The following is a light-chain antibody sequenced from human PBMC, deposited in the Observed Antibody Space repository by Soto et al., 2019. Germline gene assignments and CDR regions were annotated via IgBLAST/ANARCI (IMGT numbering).Light chain of an antibody. J-gene: IGKJ3*01. V-gene: IGKV3-11*01. CDR3: QQRSNCPPYT. CDR1: QSVSSS. CDR2: DAS. Sequence: GLTQSPATLSLSPGERATLSCSASQSVSSSLAWYQQKPCQTPRLLIYDASNRATGIPARFSGSGSGTAFPLTINSLEYEDFAVYYCQQRSNCPPYTFGPGTTVDVQ.